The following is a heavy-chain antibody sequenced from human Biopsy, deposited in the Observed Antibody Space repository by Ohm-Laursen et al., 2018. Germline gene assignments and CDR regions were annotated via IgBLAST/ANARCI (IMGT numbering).Heavy chain of an antibody. CDR3: ARQGDSGRSFDY. CDR2: MYFSGDT. V-gene: IGHV4-39*01. CDR1: GGSISRSSYN. J-gene: IGHJ4*02. D-gene: IGHD3-10*01. Sequence: SQTLSLTCSVSGGSISRSSYNWGWLRLPPGNGLAWIGSMYFSGDTYYNPSLKSRVTITVHTSKNKFSMNLSAGTAADTAVYYCARQGDSGRSFDYWGQGTLVTVSS.